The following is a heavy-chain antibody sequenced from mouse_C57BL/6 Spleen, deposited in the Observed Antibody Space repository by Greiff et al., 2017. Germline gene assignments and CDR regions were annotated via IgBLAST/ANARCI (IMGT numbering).Heavy chain of an antibody. CDR3: ARSNWEGDYFDD. V-gene: IGHV1-64*01. CDR1: GYTFTSYW. D-gene: IGHD4-1*01. Sequence: VQLQQPGAELVKPGASVKLSCKASGYTFTSYWMHWVKQRPGQGLEWIGMIRPNSGSTNYNEKFKSKDTLTVDKSSSTAYMQLSSLTSEDSAVYYCARSNWEGDYFDDWGQGTTLTVSS. J-gene: IGHJ2*01. CDR2: IRPNSGST.